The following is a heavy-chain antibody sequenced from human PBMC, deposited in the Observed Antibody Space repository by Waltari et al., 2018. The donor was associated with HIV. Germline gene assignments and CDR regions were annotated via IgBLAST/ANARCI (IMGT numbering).Heavy chain of an antibody. Sequence: EVQLVESGGGLVQPGGSVRLSCAASGFSSGSYSVNWVRQAPGKGLEWVSYISSGSSTIHYADSVKGRFTISRDNAKNSLFLQMNSLRDEDTAVYYCARNPLQITILVSLYYFDYWGQGTLVTVSS. D-gene: IGHD3-3*01. CDR1: GFSSGSYS. CDR3: ARNPLQITILVSLYYFDY. J-gene: IGHJ4*02. CDR2: ISSGSSTI. V-gene: IGHV3-48*02.